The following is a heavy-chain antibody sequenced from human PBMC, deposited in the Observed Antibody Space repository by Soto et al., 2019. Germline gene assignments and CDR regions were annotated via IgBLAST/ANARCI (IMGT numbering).Heavy chain of an antibody. Sequence: ASVKVSCKASEYTYTGFYMHWVRQAPGQGLEWMGWINPNSGATNYALKFQGRVTMTWDTSIITAYMELSGLTSDDTAIYYCARLYSGWGQGTLVTVSS. V-gene: IGHV1-2*02. J-gene: IGHJ1*01. CDR1: EYTYTGFY. CDR3: ARLYSG. D-gene: IGHD5-12*01. CDR2: INPNSGAT.